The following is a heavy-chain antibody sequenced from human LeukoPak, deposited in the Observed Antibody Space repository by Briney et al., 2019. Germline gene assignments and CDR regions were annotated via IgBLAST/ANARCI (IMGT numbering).Heavy chain of an antibody. V-gene: IGHV3-30*04. CDR3: ARGEGSYNYFDY. CDR1: GFTFSSYA. Sequence: GGSLRLSCAASGFTFSSYAMHWVRQAPGKGLEWVAVISYDGSNKYYADSVKGRFTISRDNSKNTLYLQMNSLRAEDTVVYYCARGEGSYNYFDYWGQGTLVTVSS. J-gene: IGHJ4*02. D-gene: IGHD1-26*01. CDR2: ISYDGSNK.